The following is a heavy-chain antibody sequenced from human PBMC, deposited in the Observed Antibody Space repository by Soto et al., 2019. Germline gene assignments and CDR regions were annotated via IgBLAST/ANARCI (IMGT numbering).Heavy chain of an antibody. Sequence: ELQLVESGGGLVQPGGSLRLSCVASGFSFSTYWMHWVRQAPGKGLVWVSRINTAGTTTPYADSVTGRFTISRDNAKNTLYPQINSLRAEGTAVYYCARGGGDYGDYLDYWGQGALVTVSS. CDR3: ARGGGDYGDYLDY. CDR2: INTAGTTT. V-gene: IGHV3-74*01. CDR1: GFSFSTYW. D-gene: IGHD4-17*01. J-gene: IGHJ4*02.